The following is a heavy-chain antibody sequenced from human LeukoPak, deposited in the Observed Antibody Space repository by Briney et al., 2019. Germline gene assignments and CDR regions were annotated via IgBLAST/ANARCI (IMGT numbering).Heavy chain of an antibody. J-gene: IGHJ2*01. Sequence: SETLSLTCTVSGGSISSSSYYWGWIRQPPGKGLEWIGSIYYSGSTYYNPSLKSRVTISVDTSKNQFSLKLSSVTAADTAVYYCARQVSYWYVDLWGRGTLVTVSS. CDR1: GGSISSSSYY. CDR3: ARQVSYWYVDL. V-gene: IGHV4-39*01. D-gene: IGHD2-8*01. CDR2: IYYSGST.